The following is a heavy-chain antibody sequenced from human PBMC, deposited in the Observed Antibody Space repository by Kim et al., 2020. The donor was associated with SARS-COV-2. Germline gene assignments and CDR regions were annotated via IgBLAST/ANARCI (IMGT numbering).Heavy chain of an antibody. CDR1: GYTFTSYG. J-gene: IGHJ4*02. CDR2: ISAYNGNT. D-gene: IGHD6-13*01. CDR3: ARDFHWIRSSSWYDY. Sequence: ASVKVSCKASGYTFTSYGISWVRQAPGQGLEWMGWISAYNGNTNYAQKLQGRVTMTTDTSTSTAYMELRSLRSDDTAVYYCARDFHWIRSSSWYDYWGQGTLVTVSS. V-gene: IGHV1-18*01.